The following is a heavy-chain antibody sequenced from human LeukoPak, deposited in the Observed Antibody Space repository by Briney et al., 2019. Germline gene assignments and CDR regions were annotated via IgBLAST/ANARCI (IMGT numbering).Heavy chain of an antibody. CDR2: ISPKGIT. J-gene: IGHJ5*02. CDR3: ARVPGVYFDFSIGFGSGWFDP. D-gene: IGHD3-3*01. Sequence: TSETLSLTCFVSGYPINIDYSWGWFRQSPGKGLVWFGVISPKGITYYNPSLRGRVSLSPDTSKNQFYLILSSMTATDTAGYYCARVPGVYFDFSIGFGSGWFDPWGQGILVTVSS. CDR1: GYPINIDYS. V-gene: IGHV4-38-2*02.